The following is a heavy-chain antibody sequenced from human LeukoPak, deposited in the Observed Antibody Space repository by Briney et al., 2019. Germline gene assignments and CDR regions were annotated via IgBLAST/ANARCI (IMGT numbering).Heavy chain of an antibody. J-gene: IGHJ4*02. CDR1: GGSFSGYY. Sequence: SETLSLTCAVYGGSFSGYYWSWISQPPGKGLEWLGEINHSGSTNYNPSLKSRVTISVDTSKNQFSLKLSSVTAADTAVYYCARGRGRIQLWTSPFDYWGQGTLVTVSS. V-gene: IGHV4-34*01. CDR2: INHSGST. D-gene: IGHD5-18*01. CDR3: ARGRGRIQLWTSPFDY.